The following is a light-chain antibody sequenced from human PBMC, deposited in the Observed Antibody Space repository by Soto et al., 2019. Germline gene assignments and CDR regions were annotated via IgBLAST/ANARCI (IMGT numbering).Light chain of an antibody. CDR3: ATWDDSLNGFYV. J-gene: IGLJ1*01. V-gene: IGLV1-47*01. CDR1: TSNIGSNY. Sequence: VLTQPPSASGTPGQGVTISCSGSTSNIGSNYVYWYQQLPGTAPKLLIYRNNQRPSWVPDRFSGSKSGTSASLAISGLRSDDEADYFCATWDDSLNGFYVFGTGTKVTVL. CDR2: RNN.